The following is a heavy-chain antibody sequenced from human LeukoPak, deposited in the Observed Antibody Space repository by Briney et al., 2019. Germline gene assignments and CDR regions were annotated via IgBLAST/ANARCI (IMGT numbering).Heavy chain of an antibody. Sequence: ASVKVSCKASGYTFTSYGISWVRQAPGQGLEWMGWISAYNGNTNYAQKLQGRVTMTTDTSTSTAYMELRSLRSDDTAVYYCARDRSIDYYDSSGYSDYWGQGTLVTVSS. J-gene: IGHJ4*02. CDR1: GYTFTSYG. D-gene: IGHD3-22*01. CDR3: ARDRSIDYYDSSGYSDY. V-gene: IGHV1-18*01. CDR2: ISAYNGNT.